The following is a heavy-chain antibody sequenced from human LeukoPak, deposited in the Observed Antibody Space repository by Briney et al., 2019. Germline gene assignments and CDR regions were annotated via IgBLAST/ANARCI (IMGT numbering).Heavy chain of an antibody. CDR1: GYSFTDYH. D-gene: IGHD1-26*01. Sequence: ASVRVSCKTSGYSFTDYHVHWVRQAPGQGLEWMGRIIPYSGDTNYAQKFQGRVTMTRDTSIKTAYMELSRLRADDTAVYYCGRHSYGDIYWGQGTLVIVSS. CDR3: GRHSYGDIY. J-gene: IGHJ4*02. CDR2: IIPYSGDT. V-gene: IGHV1-2*06.